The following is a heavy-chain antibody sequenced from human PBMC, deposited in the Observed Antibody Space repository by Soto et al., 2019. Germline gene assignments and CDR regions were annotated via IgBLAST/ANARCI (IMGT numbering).Heavy chain of an antibody. V-gene: IGHV3-23*01. Sequence: EVQLLEYGGGLVQPGGSLRLSCAASGFTFSSYAMSWVRQAPGKGLEWVSAISGSGGSTYYADSVKGRFTISRDNSKNTLYLQMNSLRAEDTAVYYCATQKGYYDFWSGYLGWFDPWGQGTLVTVSS. CDR3: ATQKGYYDFWSGYLGWFDP. D-gene: IGHD3-3*01. J-gene: IGHJ5*02. CDR1: GFTFSSYA. CDR2: ISGSGGST.